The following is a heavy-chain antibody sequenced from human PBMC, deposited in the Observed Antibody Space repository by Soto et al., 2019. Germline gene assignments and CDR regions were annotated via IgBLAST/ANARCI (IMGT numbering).Heavy chain of an antibody. V-gene: IGHV4-39*01. D-gene: IGHD6-19*01. CDR1: GGSISSSSYY. Sequence: SETLSLTCTVSGGSISSSSYYWGWIRQPPGKGLEWIGSIYYSGSTYYNPSLKSRVTISVDTSKNQFSLKLSSVTAADTAVYYCARQGPVANGWYFDYWGQGTLVTVSS. CDR2: IYYSGST. J-gene: IGHJ4*02. CDR3: ARQGPVANGWYFDY.